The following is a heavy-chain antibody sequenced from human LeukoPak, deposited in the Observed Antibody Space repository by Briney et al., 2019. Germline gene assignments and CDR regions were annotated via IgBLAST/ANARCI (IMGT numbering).Heavy chain of an antibody. CDR3: ARDFGLGDIVLMVYPY. D-gene: IGHD2-8*01. CDR2: INPNSGGT. J-gene: IGHJ4*02. V-gene: IGHV1-2*02. CDR1: GYTFTDYY. Sequence: GASVKGSCKASGYTFTDYYMHWVRQAPGQGLEWMGWINPNSGGTNYAQKFQGRVTMTRDTSISTAYMELSRLRSDDTAVYYCARDFGLGDIVLMVYPYWGQGTLVTVSS.